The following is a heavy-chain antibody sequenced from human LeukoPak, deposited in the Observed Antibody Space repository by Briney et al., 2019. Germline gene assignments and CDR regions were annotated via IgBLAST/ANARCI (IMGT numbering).Heavy chain of an antibody. D-gene: IGHD6-19*01. J-gene: IGHJ6*03. CDR3: ARDSRGWYNYYYYMDV. CDR2: ISYDGSNK. CDR1: GFTFSSYA. Sequence: GGSLRLSCAASGFTFSSYAMHWVRQAPGKGLEWVAVISYDGSNKYYADSVKGRFTISRDNSKNTLYLQMNSLRAEDTAVYYCARDSRGWYNYYYYMDVWGKGTTVTVSS. V-gene: IGHV3-30*04.